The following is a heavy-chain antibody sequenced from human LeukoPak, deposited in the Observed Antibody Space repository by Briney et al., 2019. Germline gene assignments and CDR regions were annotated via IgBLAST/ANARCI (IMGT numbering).Heavy chain of an antibody. D-gene: IGHD6-19*01. CDR3: ARDGYSSDLGAFDI. CDR1: GGSISSGDYY. CDR2: IYYSGST. V-gene: IGHV4-30-4*08. Sequence: KPSQTLSLTCTVTGGSISSGDYYWSWIRQPPGKGLEWIGYIYYSGSTYYNPSLKSRVTISVDTSKNQFSLKLSSVTAADTAVYYCARDGYSSDLGAFDIWGQGTMVTVSS. J-gene: IGHJ3*02.